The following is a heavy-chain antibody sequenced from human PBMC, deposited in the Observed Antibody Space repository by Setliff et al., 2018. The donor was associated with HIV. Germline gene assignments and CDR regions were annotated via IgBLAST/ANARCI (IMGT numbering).Heavy chain of an antibody. J-gene: IGHJ4*02. V-gene: IGHV6-1*01. CDR2: THYRSKWYH. D-gene: IGHD6-25*01. CDR3: ARVHEAQPGYRFDY. CDR1: GDSVSNNNAA. Sequence: SQTLSLTYAISGDSVSNNNAAWNWVRQSPSRGLEWLGRTHYRSKWYHDYAASLKGRMNNSTDTSRNQFSLQLNSVTPEDTAIYYCARVHEAQPGYRFDYWGQGILVTVSS.